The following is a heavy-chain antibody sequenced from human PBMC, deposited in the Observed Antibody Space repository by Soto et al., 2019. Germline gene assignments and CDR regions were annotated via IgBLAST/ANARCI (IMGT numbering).Heavy chain of an antibody. Sequence: GASVKVSCKASGYTFTVYYMHGVGQAPLQGLDWMGWINPNSGGTNYAQKFQGRVTMTRDTSISTAYMELSRLRSDDTAVYYCARAVSSRPPYYFDYWGQGTLVTVSS. CDR3: ARAVSSRPPYYFDY. CDR1: GYTFTVYY. D-gene: IGHD6-6*01. CDR2: INPNSGGT. J-gene: IGHJ4*02. V-gene: IGHV1-2*02.